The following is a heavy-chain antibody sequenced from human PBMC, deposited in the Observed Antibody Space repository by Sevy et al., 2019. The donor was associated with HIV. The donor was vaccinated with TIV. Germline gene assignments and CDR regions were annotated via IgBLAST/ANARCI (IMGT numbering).Heavy chain of an antibody. D-gene: IGHD3-22*01. CDR1: GFTFSNYD. CDR2: ISSSDSTT. CDR3: VRNGGAYDAGFDP. V-gene: IGHV3-48*03. Sequence: GGSLRLSCVASGFTFSNYDMNWVRQAPGKGLEWVSKISSSDSTTYYADSLKGRFTISRDSSKKSLYLQMNNLRAEDTALYYCVRNGGAYDAGFDPWGQGTLVTVSS. J-gene: IGHJ5*02.